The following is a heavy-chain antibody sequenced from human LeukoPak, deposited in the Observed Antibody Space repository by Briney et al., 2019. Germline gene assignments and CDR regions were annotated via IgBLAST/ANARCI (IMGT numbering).Heavy chain of an antibody. D-gene: IGHD3-16*01. CDR3: TRVRGSYGLAIDY. Sequence: GGSLRLSCAASGFTFSSYAMSWVRQAPGKGLEWVSAITGSGGITYYADSVKGRFTLSRDNSKNTLYLQMNSLRAEDTAVYYCTRVRGSYGLAIDYWGQGTLVTVSS. CDR2: ITGSGGIT. V-gene: IGHV3-23*01. J-gene: IGHJ4*02. CDR1: GFTFSSYA.